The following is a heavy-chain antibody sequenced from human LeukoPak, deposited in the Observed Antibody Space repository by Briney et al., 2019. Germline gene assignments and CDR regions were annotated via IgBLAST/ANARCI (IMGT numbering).Heavy chain of an antibody. Sequence: GASVKVSCKASGFTFITYGFGWVRQAPGQGLEWMGWISAYDGDTKYAQNFQGRVTMTTDTSTSTAYMELRSLRSDDTALYYCVRAGRDFGSSRYYYYYYMDVWGKGTTVTVSS. CDR2: ISAYDGDT. CDR3: VRAGRDFGSSRYYYYYYMDV. D-gene: IGHD2-15*01. J-gene: IGHJ6*03. CDR1: GFTFITYG. V-gene: IGHV1-18*01.